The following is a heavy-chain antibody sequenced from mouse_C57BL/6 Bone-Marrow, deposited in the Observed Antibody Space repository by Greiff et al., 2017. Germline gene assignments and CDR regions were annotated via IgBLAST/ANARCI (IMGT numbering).Heavy chain of an antibody. V-gene: IGHV5-6*02. CDR2: ISSGGSYT. J-gene: IGHJ2*01. CDR3: ARQHYLDY. CDR1: GFTFSSYG. Sequence: EVKLVESGGDLVKPGGSLKLSCAASGFTFSSYGMSWVRQTPDKRLEWVATISSGGSYTYYPDSVKGRFPISRDNAKNTLYLQMSSLKSEDTAMYYCARQHYLDYWGQGTTLTVSS.